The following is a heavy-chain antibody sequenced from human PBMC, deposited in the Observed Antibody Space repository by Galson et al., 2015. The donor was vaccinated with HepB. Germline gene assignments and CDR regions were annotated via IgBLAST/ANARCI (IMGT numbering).Heavy chain of an antibody. Sequence: SLRLSCAASGFTFGDYSMTWVRQAPGKGLEWVSAISGSGGSRHYADSVKGRFTISRDNSKNTLFLQMNSLRAEDTAIYYCTREGGDPEHLYNFFGMDVWGQGTTVTVSS. J-gene: IGHJ6*01. CDR1: GFTFGDYS. D-gene: IGHD1-20*01. CDR3: TREGGDPEHLYNFFGMDV. V-gene: IGHV3-23*01. CDR2: ISGSGGSR.